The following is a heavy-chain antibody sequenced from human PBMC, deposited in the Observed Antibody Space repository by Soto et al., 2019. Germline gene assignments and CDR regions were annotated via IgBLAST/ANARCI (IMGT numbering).Heavy chain of an antibody. CDR1: GFTFSSYW. CDR3: VRDAVVSGVDYFDD. Sequence: GGSLRLSCAASGFTFSSYWMAWARQAPGKGLEWVANIRQDGGDKYFVESVKGRFTISRDNAKNSLYLQMNSLRVEDTAIYYCVRDAVVSGVDYFDDWGQGTLVTVSS. V-gene: IGHV3-7*01. J-gene: IGHJ4*02. D-gene: IGHD2-8*01. CDR2: IRQDGGDK.